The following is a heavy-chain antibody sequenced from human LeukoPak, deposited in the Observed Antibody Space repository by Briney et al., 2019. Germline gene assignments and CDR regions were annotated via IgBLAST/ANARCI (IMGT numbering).Heavy chain of an antibody. V-gene: IGHV4-59*12. Sequence: SETLSLTCTVSGGSISSYYWSWIRQPPGKGLEWIGYIYYGGSTNYNPSLKSRVTISVDTSKNQFSLKLSSVTAADTAVYYCARGTGEQQLVGTPFDYWGQGTLVTVSS. D-gene: IGHD6-13*01. CDR2: IYYGGST. CDR1: GGSISSYY. J-gene: IGHJ4*02. CDR3: ARGTGEQQLVGTPFDY.